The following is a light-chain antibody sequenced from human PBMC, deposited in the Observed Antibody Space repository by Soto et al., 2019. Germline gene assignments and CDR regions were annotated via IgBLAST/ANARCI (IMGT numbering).Light chain of an antibody. CDR1: QSVLYSPNNKNY. V-gene: IGKV4-1*01. Sequence: DIVMTQSPDSLAVSLGERATINCKSSQSVLYSPNNKNYLAWYQQKPGQPPKLLIYWASTRESGVPDRFSGSGSGTDFTLTNSSLQAEDVAVYYCKQYYSTPALPFRGGPKVQIK. J-gene: IGKJ4*01. CDR2: WAS. CDR3: KQYYSTPALP.